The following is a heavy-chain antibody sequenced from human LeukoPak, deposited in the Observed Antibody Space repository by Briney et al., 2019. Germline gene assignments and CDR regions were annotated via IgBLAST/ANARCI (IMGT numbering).Heavy chain of an antibody. CDR3: TRVARYGGYTQYFQP. CDR1: GDSISTTIYF. CDR2: GYYSGNT. J-gene: IGHJ1*01. V-gene: IGHV4-39*07. D-gene: IGHD4-23*01. Sequence: PSETLSLTCIVSGDSISTTIYFWGWIRQPPGKGLEWIGSGYYSGNTYYNPSLKSRITISVDTSKNQFSLSLSSVTAADTAVYYCTRVARYGGYTQYFQPWGQGTLVTVSS.